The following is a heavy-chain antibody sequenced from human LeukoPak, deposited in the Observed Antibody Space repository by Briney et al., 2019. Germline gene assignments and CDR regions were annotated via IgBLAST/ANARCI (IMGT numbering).Heavy chain of an antibody. CDR3: ARVPWTDFWSGYIYYYYMDV. CDR1: GYTFTSYG. V-gene: IGHV1-18*01. J-gene: IGHJ6*03. D-gene: IGHD3-3*01. CDR2: ISAYNGNT. Sequence: ASVKVSCKASGYTFTSYGISWVRQAPGQGLEWMGWISAYNGNTNYAQKLQGRVTMTTDTSTSTAYMELRSLRSDDTAVYHCARVPWTDFWSGYIYYYYMDVWGKGTTVTVSS.